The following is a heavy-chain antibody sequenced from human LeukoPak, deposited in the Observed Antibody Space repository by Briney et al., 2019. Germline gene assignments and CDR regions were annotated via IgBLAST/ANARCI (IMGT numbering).Heavy chain of an antibody. Sequence: SETLSLICTVSGGSISSSSYYWGWIRQPPGKGLEWIGNIYYSGSTNYNPSLKSRVTMSVDTSKNQFSLKLSSVTAADTAVYYCARDVVAAPGTWDYWGQGTLVTVSS. CDR2: IYYSGST. CDR3: ARDVVAAPGTWDY. J-gene: IGHJ4*02. D-gene: IGHD6-13*01. CDR1: GGSISSSSYY. V-gene: IGHV4-39*07.